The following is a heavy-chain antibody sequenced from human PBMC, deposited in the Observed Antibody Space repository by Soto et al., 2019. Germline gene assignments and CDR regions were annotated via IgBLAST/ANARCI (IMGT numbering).Heavy chain of an antibody. V-gene: IGHV1-24*01. Sequence: ASVKVSCKVTGYTLTELSMHWVRQAPGKGLEWMGGFDPEDGETIYAQKFQGRVTMTEDTSTDTAYMELSSLRSEDTAVYYCATPPWGAALVLGKYGMDVWGQGTTVTVSS. CDR1: GYTLTELS. J-gene: IGHJ6*02. CDR2: FDPEDGET. CDR3: ATPPWGAALVLGKYGMDV. D-gene: IGHD6-6*01.